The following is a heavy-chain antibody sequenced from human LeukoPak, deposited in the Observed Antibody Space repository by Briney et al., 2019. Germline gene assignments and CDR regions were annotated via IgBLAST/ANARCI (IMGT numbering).Heavy chain of an antibody. D-gene: IGHD2-2*01. CDR1: GYTFTGYY. Sequence: ASVKVSCKASGYTFTGYYIHWVRQAPGQGLEWMGWINPDSGDTNYAQRFQGRVTMTRDTSISTAYMELSRLRSDDTAVYYCARGGLGYCSSTSCSAARFDPWGQGTLVTVSS. CDR2: INPDSGDT. CDR3: ARGGLGYCSSTSCSAARFDP. J-gene: IGHJ5*02. V-gene: IGHV1-2*02.